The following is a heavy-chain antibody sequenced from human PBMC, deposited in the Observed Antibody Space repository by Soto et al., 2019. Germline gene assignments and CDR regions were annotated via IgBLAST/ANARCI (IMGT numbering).Heavy chain of an antibody. D-gene: IGHD6-19*01. V-gene: IGHV4-39*01. CDR2: IYYSGST. CDR1: GGSISSSSYY. J-gene: IGHJ3*02. Sequence: QLQLQESGPGLVKPSETLSLTCTVSGGSISSSSYYWGWIRQPPGKGLEWIGSIYYSGSTYYNPSLKSRVTLAVDTSKTQCSLKLSSVSAADTAVYYCARAGIAVAGDAFDIWGQGTMVTVSS. CDR3: ARAGIAVAGDAFDI.